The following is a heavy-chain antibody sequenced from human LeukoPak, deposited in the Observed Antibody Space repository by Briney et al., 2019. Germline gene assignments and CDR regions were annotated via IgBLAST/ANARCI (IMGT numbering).Heavy chain of an antibody. CDR2: INPTGGST. Sequence: ASVKVSCKASGYTFTNYYTHWVRQAPGQGLEWVGIINPTGGSTNYAQKFQGRVTVTRDMSTSTVYMELSSLRSEDTAVYYCARTYYYDTSGPFDYWGQGTLVTVSS. CDR3: ARTYYYDTSGPFDY. V-gene: IGHV1-46*01. J-gene: IGHJ4*02. CDR1: GYTFTNYY. D-gene: IGHD3-22*01.